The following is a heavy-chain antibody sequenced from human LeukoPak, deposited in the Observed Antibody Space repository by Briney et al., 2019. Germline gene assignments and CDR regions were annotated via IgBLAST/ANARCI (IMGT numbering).Heavy chain of an antibody. J-gene: IGHJ4*02. CDR1: GGSIRSSSYY. CDR3: ARSLYDSSGQRVDY. CDR2: IYYSGST. Sequence: SETLSLTCTVSGGSIRSSSYYWGWIRQPPGKGLEWIGSIYYSGSTYYNPSLKSRVTISVDTSKNQFSLKLSSVTAADTAVYYCARSLYDSSGQRVDYWGQGTLVTVSS. V-gene: IGHV4-39*07. D-gene: IGHD3-22*01.